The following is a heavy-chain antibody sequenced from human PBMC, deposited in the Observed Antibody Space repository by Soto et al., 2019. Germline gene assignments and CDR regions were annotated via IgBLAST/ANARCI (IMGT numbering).Heavy chain of an antibody. D-gene: IGHD2-8*01. Sequence: PSETLSLTCAVYGGSFSGYYWSWIRQPPGKGLEWIGEINHSGSTNYNPSLKSRVTISVDTSKNQFSLKLSSVTAADTAVYYCARGRFVVLMAYSFDYWGQGTLVTVSS. CDR3: ARGRFVVLMAYSFDY. J-gene: IGHJ4*02. CDR1: GGSFSGYY. V-gene: IGHV4-34*01. CDR2: INHSGST.